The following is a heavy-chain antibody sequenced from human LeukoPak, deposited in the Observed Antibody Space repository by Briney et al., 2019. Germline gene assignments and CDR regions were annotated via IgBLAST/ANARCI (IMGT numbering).Heavy chain of an antibody. CDR2: ISYDGSNK. D-gene: IGHD1-14*01. V-gene: IGHV3-30-3*01. CDR1: GFSLQNYD. J-gene: IGHJ4*01. CDR3: ARALEPH. Sequence: GGSLRLSCEASGFSLQNYDMHWVRQAPGKGLEWVAVISYDGSNKYYADSVKGRFTISRDNSKNTLYLQMNSLRAEDTAVYYCARALEPHWGHGTLVTVSS.